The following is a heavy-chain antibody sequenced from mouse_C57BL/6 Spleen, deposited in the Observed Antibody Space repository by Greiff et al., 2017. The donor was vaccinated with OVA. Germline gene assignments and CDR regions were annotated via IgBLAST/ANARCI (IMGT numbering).Heavy chain of an antibody. CDR1: GYSITSGYY. Sequence: EVQLVESGPGLVKPSQSLSLTCSVTGYSITSGYYWNWIRQFPGNKLEWMGYISYDGSNNYNPSLKNRISITRDTSKNQFFLKLNSVTTEDTATYYCARGGYGNSAWFAYWGQGTLVTVSA. CDR3: ARGGYGNSAWFAY. V-gene: IGHV3-6*01. D-gene: IGHD2-10*02. CDR2: ISYDGSN. J-gene: IGHJ3*01.